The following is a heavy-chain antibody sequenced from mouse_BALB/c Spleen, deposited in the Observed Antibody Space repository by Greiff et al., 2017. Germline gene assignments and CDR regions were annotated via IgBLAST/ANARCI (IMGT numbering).Heavy chain of an antibody. J-gene: IGHJ4*01. Sequence: EVKVVESGGGLVQPGGSRKLSCAASGFTFSSFGMHWVRQAPEKGLEWVAYISSGSSTIYYADTVKGRFTISRDNPKNTLFLQMTSLRSEDTAMYYCARSDYDEGDAMDYWGQGTSVTVSS. V-gene: IGHV5-17*02. CDR1: GFTFSSFG. CDR2: ISSGSSTI. D-gene: IGHD2-4*01. CDR3: ARSDYDEGDAMDY.